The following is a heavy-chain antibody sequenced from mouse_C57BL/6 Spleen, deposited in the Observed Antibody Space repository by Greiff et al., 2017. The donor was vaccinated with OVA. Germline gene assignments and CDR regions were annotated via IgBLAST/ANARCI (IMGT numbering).Heavy chain of an antibody. J-gene: IGHJ3*01. CDR2: IYPSDSET. CDR1: GYTFTSYW. D-gene: IGHD3-2*02. Sequence: VQLQQSGAELVRPGSSVKLSCKASGYTFTSYWMDWVKQRPGQGLEWIGNIYPSDSETHYNQKFKDKATLTVDKSSSTAYMQLSSLTSEDAAVYYCAAAQATTWFAYWGQGTLVTVSA. CDR3: AAAQATTWFAY. V-gene: IGHV1-61*01.